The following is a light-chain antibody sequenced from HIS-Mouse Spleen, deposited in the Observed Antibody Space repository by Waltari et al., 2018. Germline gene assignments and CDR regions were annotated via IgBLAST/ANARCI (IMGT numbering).Light chain of an antibody. Sequence: QSVLTQPPSASGTPGQRVTISCSGSSSNIGRNYVYWYQQLPGTAPNLLIYRNNQRPSGVPDRFSGSKSGTSASLAISGLRSEDEADYYCAAWDDSLSGYVFGTGTKVTVL. CDR1: SSNIGRNY. V-gene: IGLV1-47*01. CDR3: AAWDDSLSGYV. CDR2: RNN. J-gene: IGLJ1*01.